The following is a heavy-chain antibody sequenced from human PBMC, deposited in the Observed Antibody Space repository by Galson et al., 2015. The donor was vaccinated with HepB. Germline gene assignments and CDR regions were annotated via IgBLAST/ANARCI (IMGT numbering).Heavy chain of an antibody. J-gene: IGHJ5*01. CDR3: AKEDGYNYESYDGFDV. Sequence: SLRLSCAASGFTFSSFAVHWVRQSPGKGLEWVAVISYDGSNIYYADSVKGRFTISRDNSENTLYLHMNSLRTEDTAVYYCAKEDGYNYESYDGFDVWGQGNPGHRLL. CDR1: GFTFSSFA. V-gene: IGHV3-30*04. CDR2: ISYDGSNI. D-gene: IGHD5-24*01.